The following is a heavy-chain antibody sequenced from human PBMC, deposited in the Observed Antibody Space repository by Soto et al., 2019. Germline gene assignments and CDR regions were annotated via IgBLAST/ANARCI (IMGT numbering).Heavy chain of an antibody. CDR3: ARDMIRNYDILTGHLGYCYYGMDV. Sequence: ASVKVSCKASGYTFTSYGISWVRQAPGQGLEWMGWISAYNGNTNYAQKLQGRVTMTTDTSTSTAYMELRSLRSDDTAVYYCARDMIRNYDILTGHLGYCYYGMDVWGQGTTVTVSS. CDR1: GYTFTSYG. V-gene: IGHV1-18*01. D-gene: IGHD3-9*01. J-gene: IGHJ6*02. CDR2: ISAYNGNT.